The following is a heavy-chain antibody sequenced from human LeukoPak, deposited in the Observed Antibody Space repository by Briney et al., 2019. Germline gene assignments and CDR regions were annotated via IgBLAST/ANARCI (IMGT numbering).Heavy chain of an antibody. V-gene: IGHV3-7*01. CDR3: ARVSGYLSYYYYYYMDV. Sequence: GGSLRLSCAASGFTFSSYWMSWVRQAPGKGLEWVANIKQDGSEKYYVDSVKGRFTISRDNAKNSLYLQMNSLRAEDTAVYYCARVSGYLSYYYYYYMDVWGKGTTVTISS. J-gene: IGHJ6*03. CDR2: IKQDGSEK. D-gene: IGHD2-15*01. CDR1: GFTFSSYW.